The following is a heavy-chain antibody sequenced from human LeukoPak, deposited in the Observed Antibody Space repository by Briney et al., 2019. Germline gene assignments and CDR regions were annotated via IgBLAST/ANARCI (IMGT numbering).Heavy chain of an antibody. CDR2: IYYSGST. CDR1: GGSISSGGYY. V-gene: IGHV4-31*03. J-gene: IGHJ5*02. CDR3: ARVLFLLSNWFDP. D-gene: IGHD3-9*01. Sequence: PSQTLSLTCTVSGGSISSGGYYWSWIRQHPGKGLEWIGYIYYSGSTYYNPSLKSRVTIPVDTSKNQFSLKLSSVTAADTAVYYCARVLFLLSNWFDPWGQGTLVTVSS.